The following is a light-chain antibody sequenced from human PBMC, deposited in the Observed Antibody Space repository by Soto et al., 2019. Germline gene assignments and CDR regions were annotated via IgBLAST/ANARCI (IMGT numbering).Light chain of an antibody. V-gene: IGLV1-40*01. CDR1: SSNIGAGYD. J-gene: IGLJ2*01. Sequence: QSVLTQPPSVSGAPGQRGTISCTGSSSNIGAGYDVHWYQQLPGTAPKLLIYGNSNRPSGVPHRFSGTKSGTSASLAITEIQAEDEADHDCEAYASSVRGPVFGGEPELTVL. CDR3: EAYASSVRGPV. CDR2: GNS.